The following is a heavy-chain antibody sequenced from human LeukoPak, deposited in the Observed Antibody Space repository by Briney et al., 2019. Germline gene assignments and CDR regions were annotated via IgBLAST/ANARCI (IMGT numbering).Heavy chain of an antibody. CDR1: GFTFSKYA. V-gene: IGHV3-23*01. Sequence: GGSLRLSCAASGFTFSKYAMSWVRQAPGKGPEWVSGITNSGGGPSSADSVRGRFTISRDNSKYTLYLQMNSLRVEDTAVYYCAKDGRSSAPHWGQGTLVTVSS. CDR2: ITNSGGGP. D-gene: IGHD6-6*01. J-gene: IGHJ4*02. CDR3: AKDGRSSAPH.